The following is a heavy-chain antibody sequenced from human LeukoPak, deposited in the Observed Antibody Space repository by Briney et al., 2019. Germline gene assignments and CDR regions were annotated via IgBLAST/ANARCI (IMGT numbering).Heavy chain of an antibody. CDR1: GFTFSSNS. V-gene: IGHV3-30*02. D-gene: IGHD5-12*01. Sequence: PGGSLRLSCAASGFTFSSNSMNWVRQAPGKGLEWVTFIRYDGSNKYYADSVKGRFIISRDNSKNTLYLQMNSLRAEDTAVYYCAKDTVKVTTIRRVPHYMDVWGKGTTVTISS. J-gene: IGHJ6*03. CDR3: AKDTVKVTTIRRVPHYMDV. CDR2: IRYDGSNK.